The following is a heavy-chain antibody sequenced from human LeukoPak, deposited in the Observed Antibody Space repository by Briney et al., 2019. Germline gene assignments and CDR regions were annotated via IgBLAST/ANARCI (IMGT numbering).Heavy chain of an antibody. CDR3: ARDKTFGELSCFDY. Sequence: ASVKVSCKASGYTFTDYYMHRVRQAPGQGLEWMGWISAYNGNTNYAQRLQGRVTMTTDTSTSTAYMELRSLRSDDTAVYYCARDKTFGELSCFDYWGQGTLVTVSS. CDR1: GYTFTDYY. CDR2: ISAYNGNT. D-gene: IGHD3-10*01. J-gene: IGHJ4*02. V-gene: IGHV1-18*04.